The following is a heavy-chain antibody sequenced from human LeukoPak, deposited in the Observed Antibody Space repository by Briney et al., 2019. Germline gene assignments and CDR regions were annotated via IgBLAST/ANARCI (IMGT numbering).Heavy chain of an antibody. V-gene: IGHV3-21*01. D-gene: IGHD1-1*01. J-gene: IGHJ4*02. Sequence: GGSLRLSCADSGFTVSSNYMNWVRQAPGKGLEWVSSISSRSRYIYYADSVKGRFIISRDNAKNSLYLQMNSLRAEDTAVYYCARLLQLEREVVFDYWGQGTLVTVSS. CDR1: GFTVSSNY. CDR3: ARLLQLEREVVFDY. CDR2: ISSRSRYI.